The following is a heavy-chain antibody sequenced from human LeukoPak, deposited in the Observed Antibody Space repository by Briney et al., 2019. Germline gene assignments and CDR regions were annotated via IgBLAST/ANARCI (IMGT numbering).Heavy chain of an antibody. D-gene: IGHD3-9*01. J-gene: IGHJ4*02. CDR2: MNPYSGQT. CDR1: GYTFTSYD. V-gene: IGHV1-8*01. CDR3: ARGGKRYFDWSHEADY. Sequence: ASVKVSCKASGYTFTSYDINWVRQATGQGFEWMGWMNPYSGQTGSAQKFQGRVTMTRNTSISTVYMELSSLRSEDTAMYYCARGGKRYFDWSHEADYWGQGTLVTVSS.